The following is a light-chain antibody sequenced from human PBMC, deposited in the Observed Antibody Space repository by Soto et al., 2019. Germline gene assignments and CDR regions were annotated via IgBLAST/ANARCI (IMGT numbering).Light chain of an antibody. CDR3: QQYGSWT. V-gene: IGKV3-20*01. J-gene: IGKJ1*01. Sequence: EIVMTQSLATLSVSPGERATLSCRASQSVSSSYLAWYQQKPGQAPRLLIYGASSRATGIPDRFSGSGSGTDFTLTISRLEPEDFAVYYCQQYGSWTFGQGTKVDIK. CDR2: GAS. CDR1: QSVSSSY.